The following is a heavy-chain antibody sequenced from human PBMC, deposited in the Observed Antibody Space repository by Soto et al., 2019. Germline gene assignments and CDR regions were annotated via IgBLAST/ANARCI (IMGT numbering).Heavy chain of an antibody. J-gene: IGHJ4*02. D-gene: IGHD4-17*01. V-gene: IGHV3-30*18. CDR2: ISYDGSNK. CDR3: AKDLVTTVTTSAGY. CDR1: AVTLSPYG. Sequence: EGSLRLPCAASAVTLSPYGIHWGRHAPGKGLEWVAVISYDGSNKYYADSVKGRFTISRDNSKNTLYLQMNSLRAEDTAVYYCAKDLVTTVTTSAGYCGQ.